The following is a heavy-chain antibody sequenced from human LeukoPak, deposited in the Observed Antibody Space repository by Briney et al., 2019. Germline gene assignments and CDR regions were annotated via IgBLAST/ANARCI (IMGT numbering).Heavy chain of an antibody. CDR2: IYYSGST. D-gene: IGHD4-23*01. V-gene: IGHV4-59*01. CDR1: GGSISSYY. CDR3: ARERWQGWLDY. J-gene: IGHJ4*02. Sequence: PSETLSLTCTVSGGSISSYYWSWIRQPPGKGLEWIGYIYYSGSTNYNPSLKSRVTISVDTSKNQFSLKLSSVTAADTAVYYCARERWQGWLDYWGQGTLVTVSS.